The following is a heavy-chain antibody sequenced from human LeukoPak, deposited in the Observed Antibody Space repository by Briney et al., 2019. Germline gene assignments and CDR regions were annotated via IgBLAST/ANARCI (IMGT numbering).Heavy chain of an antibody. CDR1: GFTFSTYA. Sequence: GGSPRLSCAASGFTFSTYAMNWVRKAPGKGLEWVSWIYSNSDTIYYADSVKGRFALSRDNAQNSLYLQMTSLRDEDTAVYYCVRDHDYAFDYGGQGAPVTVSS. CDR3: VRDHDYAFDY. D-gene: IGHD4-17*01. CDR2: IYSNSDTI. V-gene: IGHV3-48*02. J-gene: IGHJ4*02.